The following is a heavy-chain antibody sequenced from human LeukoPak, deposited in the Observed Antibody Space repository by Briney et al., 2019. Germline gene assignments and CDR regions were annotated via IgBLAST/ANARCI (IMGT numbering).Heavy chain of an antibody. CDR1: GFIFSSYS. Sequence: PGGSLRLSCAASGFIFSSYSMNWVRQAPGKGLEWVSSISSSSSYIYYADSVKGRFTISRDNAKNSLYLQMNSLRAEDTAVYYCARTFWGSGYYQYYFDYWGQGALVTVSS. V-gene: IGHV3-21*01. CDR3: ARTFWGSGYYQYYFDY. J-gene: IGHJ4*02. CDR2: ISSSSSYI. D-gene: IGHD3-22*01.